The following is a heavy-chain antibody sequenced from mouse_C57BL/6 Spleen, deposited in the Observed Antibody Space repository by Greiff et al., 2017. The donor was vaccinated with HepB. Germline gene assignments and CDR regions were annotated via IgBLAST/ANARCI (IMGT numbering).Heavy chain of an antibody. CDR2: ISSGSSTI. CDR3: ARATTVVATSDYFDY. Sequence: EVNLVESGGGLVKPGGSLKLSCAASGFTFSDYGMHWVRQAPEKGLEWVAYISSGSSTIYYADTVKGRFTISRDNAKNTLFLQMTSLRSEDTAMYYCARATTVVATSDYFDYWGQGTTLTVSS. J-gene: IGHJ2*01. CDR1: GFTFSDYG. V-gene: IGHV5-17*01. D-gene: IGHD1-1*01.